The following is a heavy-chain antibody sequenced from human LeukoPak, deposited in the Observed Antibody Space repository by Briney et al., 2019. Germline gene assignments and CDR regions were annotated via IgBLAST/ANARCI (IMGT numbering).Heavy chain of an antibody. V-gene: IGHV1-69*06. CDR2: IIPIFGTA. CDR3: ARGLTSGSGSPFDP. Sequence: GASVKVSCKASGGTFSSYAISWVGQAPGQGLEWMGGIIPIFGTANYAQKFQGRVTITSDKSTSTAYMELSSLRSEDTAVYYCARGLTSGSGSPFDPWGQGTLVTVSS. D-gene: IGHD3-10*01. CDR1: GGTFSSYA. J-gene: IGHJ5*02.